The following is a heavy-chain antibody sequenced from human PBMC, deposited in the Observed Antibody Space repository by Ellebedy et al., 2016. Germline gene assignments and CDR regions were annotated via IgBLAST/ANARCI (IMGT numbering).Heavy chain of an antibody. Sequence: GESLKISCAASGFTFNSYAMNWVRQAPGKGLEWVSAVSSRGGSTYYADSVKGRFTISRDNSKNTLYLQMNSLKTEDTAVYYCTTVGQPTYDYVWGSYRSFDYWGQGTLVTVSS. J-gene: IGHJ4*02. CDR3: TTVGQPTYDYVWGSYRSFDY. CDR1: GFTFNSYA. D-gene: IGHD3-16*02. CDR2: VSSRGGST. V-gene: IGHV3-23*01.